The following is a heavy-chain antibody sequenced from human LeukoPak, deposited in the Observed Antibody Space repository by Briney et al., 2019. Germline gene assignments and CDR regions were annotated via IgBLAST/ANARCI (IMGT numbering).Heavy chain of an antibody. CDR3: AREGLQYYFDY. J-gene: IGHJ4*02. CDR1: GGSISSYY. D-gene: IGHD2-15*01. Sequence: SETLSLTCTVSGGSISSYYWSWIRQPPGKRLEWIGYIYYSGSTNYNPSLKSRVTISVDTSKNQFPLKLSSVTAADTAVYYCAREGLQYYFDYWGQGTLVTVSS. V-gene: IGHV4-59*01. CDR2: IYYSGST.